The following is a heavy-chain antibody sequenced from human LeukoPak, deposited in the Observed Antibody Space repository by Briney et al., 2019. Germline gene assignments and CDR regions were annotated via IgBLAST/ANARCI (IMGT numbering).Heavy chain of an antibody. CDR2: IYYSGST. CDR1: GGSISSYY. D-gene: IGHD3-22*01. V-gene: IGHV4-59*08. Sequence: SETLSLTCTVYGGSISSYYWSWIRQPPGKGLEWIGYIYYSGSTNYNPSLKSRVTISVDTSKNQFSLKLSSVTAADTAVYYCARRSYYDSSGYYTYWYFDLWGRGTLVTVSS. J-gene: IGHJ2*01. CDR3: ARRSYYDSSGYYTYWYFDL.